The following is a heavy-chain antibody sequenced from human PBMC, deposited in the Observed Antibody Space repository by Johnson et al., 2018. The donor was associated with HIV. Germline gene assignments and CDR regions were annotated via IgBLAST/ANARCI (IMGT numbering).Heavy chain of an antibody. D-gene: IGHD1-26*01. CDR2: ISYDGSNK. J-gene: IGHJ3*02. CDR3: SRGSLSWELPVAFDS. Sequence: QVQLVESGGGVVQPGRSLRLSCAASGFTFSSYAMHWVRQAPGKGLEWVAVISYDGSNKYYADSVTGRFTISRDNSKNTLYLQMNSLRAEDTAVYYCSRGSLSWELPVAFDSWGQGTMVTVAS. V-gene: IGHV3-30-3*01. CDR1: GFTFSSYA.